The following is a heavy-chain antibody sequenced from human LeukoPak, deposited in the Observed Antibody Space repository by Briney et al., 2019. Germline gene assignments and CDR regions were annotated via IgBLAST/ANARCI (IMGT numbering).Heavy chain of an antibody. J-gene: IGHJ4*02. CDR1: GFTFSNYW. V-gene: IGHV3-74*01. D-gene: IGHD4-11*01. CDR3: VRDNYGVDY. Sequence: GGSLRLSCAASGFTFSNYWMQWVRQAPGKGLVWVSHINSDGSDTTYADSVKGRFTISRDNAKNTLYLQMNSLRAEDTAVYYCVRDNYGVDYWGQGTLATVSS. CDR2: INSDGSDT.